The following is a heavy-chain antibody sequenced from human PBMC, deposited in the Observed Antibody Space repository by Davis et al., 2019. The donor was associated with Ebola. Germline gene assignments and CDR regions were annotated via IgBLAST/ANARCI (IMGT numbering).Heavy chain of an antibody. J-gene: IGHJ6*03. Sequence: SVKVSCKASGYTFTGYFLHWVRQAPGQGLEWMGGIIPIFGTANYAQKFQGRVTITADESTSTAYMELSSLRSDDTAVYYCAREVGYCSSTSSCPYYYYYMDVWGKGTTVTVSS. D-gene: IGHD2-2*01. CDR1: GYTFTGYF. CDR3: AREVGYCSSTSSCPYYYYYMDV. V-gene: IGHV1-69*13. CDR2: IIPIFGTA.